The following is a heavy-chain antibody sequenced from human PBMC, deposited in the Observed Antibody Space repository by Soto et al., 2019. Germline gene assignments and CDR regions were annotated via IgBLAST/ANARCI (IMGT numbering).Heavy chain of an antibody. Sequence: SETLSLTCTVSGGSISSYYLSWIRQPAGKGLEWIGRIYTSGSTNYNPSLKSRVTMSVDTSKNQFSLKLSSVTAADTAVYYCARDYTIFGVVLSHVFDYWGQGTLVTVYS. CDR2: IYTSGST. CDR1: GGSISSYY. CDR3: ARDYTIFGVVLSHVFDY. V-gene: IGHV4-4*07. J-gene: IGHJ4*02. D-gene: IGHD3-3*01.